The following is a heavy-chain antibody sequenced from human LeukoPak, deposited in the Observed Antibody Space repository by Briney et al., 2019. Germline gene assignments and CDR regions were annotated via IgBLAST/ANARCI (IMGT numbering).Heavy chain of an antibody. V-gene: IGHV5-51*01. CDR2: IYPGDSDT. Sequence: GESLKISCKGSGYSFSTYWIGWARQMPGKGLEWMGIIYPGDSDTKYSPSFQGQVTISADKSISTAYLQWSSLKASDTAMYYCARQYCDSGSSSGNWFDPWGQGTLVTVSS. J-gene: IGHJ5*02. D-gene: IGHD3-10*01. CDR3: ARQYCDSGSSSGNWFDP. CDR1: GYSFSTYW.